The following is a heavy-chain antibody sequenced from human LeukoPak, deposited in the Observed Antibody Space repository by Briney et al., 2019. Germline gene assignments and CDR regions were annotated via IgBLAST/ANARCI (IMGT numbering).Heavy chain of an antibody. CDR3: GRVVESSAYTGFSNYFDY. V-gene: IGHV4-59*08. J-gene: IGHJ4*02. CDR1: GGSISRSISTYY. Sequence: SETLSLTCTVSGGSISRSISTYYWSWIRRPPGKGLEWIGHIYHSGSTNYNPSLKSRVTISVDTSKNQFSLKLSSMAAADTAVYYCGRVVESSAYTGFSNYFDYWGQGTLVTASS. CDR2: IYHSGST. D-gene: IGHD3-22*01.